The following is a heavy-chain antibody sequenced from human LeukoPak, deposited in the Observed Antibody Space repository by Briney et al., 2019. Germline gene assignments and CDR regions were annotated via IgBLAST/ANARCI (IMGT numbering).Heavy chain of an antibody. V-gene: IGHV3-23*01. J-gene: IGHJ4*02. Sequence: QPGGSLRLSCAASGFTFSSYAMSWVRQAPGKGLEWVSAISCSGGSTFYADSVKGRFTFSRYNSKKTLYRQSTILRAEDAAVYYCARHTRIAVLLGKFDYWGQGNLVTVSS. D-gene: IGHD6-6*01. CDR1: GFTFSSYA. CDR3: ARHTRIAVLLGKFDY. CDR2: ISCSGGST.